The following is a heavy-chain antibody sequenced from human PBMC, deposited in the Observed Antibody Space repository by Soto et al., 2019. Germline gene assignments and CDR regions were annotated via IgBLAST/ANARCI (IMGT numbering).Heavy chain of an antibody. CDR3: AKDRTIASRNFDS. CDR2: ISGSVGST. D-gene: IGHD6-6*01. J-gene: IGHJ4*02. Sequence: GSLRLSCAASGFTFSSYSMNWVRQAPGKGLEWVSSISGSVGSTFYADSVKGRFTISRDNSLNTLYLQMNSLRAEDTAVYYCAKDRTIASRNFDSWGQGALVTVSS. CDR1: GFTFSSYS. V-gene: IGHV3-23*01.